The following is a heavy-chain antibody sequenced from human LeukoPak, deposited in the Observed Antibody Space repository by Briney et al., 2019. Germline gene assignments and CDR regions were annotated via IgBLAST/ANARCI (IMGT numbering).Heavy chain of an antibody. J-gene: IGHJ4*02. Sequence: GGSLRLSCAASGFTFSSYAMHWVRPAPGKGLEWVAVISYDGSNKYYADSVKGRFTISRDNSKNTLYLQMNSLRAEDTAVYYCARGYDSSGYYLPNWGQGTLVTVSS. D-gene: IGHD3-22*01. V-gene: IGHV3-30-3*01. CDR1: GFTFSSYA. CDR3: ARGYDSSGYYLPN. CDR2: ISYDGSNK.